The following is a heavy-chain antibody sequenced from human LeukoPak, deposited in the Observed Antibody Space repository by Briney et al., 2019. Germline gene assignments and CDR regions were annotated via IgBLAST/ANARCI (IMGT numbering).Heavy chain of an antibody. CDR2: ITSSSYT. D-gene: IGHD6-6*01. J-gene: IGHJ4*02. CDR1: GFTFSTYT. CDR3: ARGSGGETTSLAGRQKRYFDY. Sequence: PGGSLRLSCAASGFTFSTYTMNWVRQAPGKGLEWVSSITSSSYTYYADSMKGRFTISRDNANNSLSLQMNSLRAEDTAVYYCARGSGGETTSLAGRQKRYFDYWGQGTLVTVSS. V-gene: IGHV3-21*04.